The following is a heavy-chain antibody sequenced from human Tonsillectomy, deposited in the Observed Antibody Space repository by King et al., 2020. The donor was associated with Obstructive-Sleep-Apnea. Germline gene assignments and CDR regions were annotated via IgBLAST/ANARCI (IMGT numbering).Heavy chain of an antibody. V-gene: IGHV4-30-4*07. CDR1: GGSINSGAYS. D-gene: IGHD6-13*01. CDR2: IYSSEST. J-gene: IGHJ4*02. Sequence: HVQLQESGPGLVKPSQTLSLTCAVSGGSINSGAYSWTWIRQPPGKGLEWIGYIYSSESTYYNPSLKSRLTISIDTSKNQFSLKLSSVTAADTAVYYCARDETTAAAPFSTWGQGTLVTVSS. CDR3: ARDETTAAAPFST.